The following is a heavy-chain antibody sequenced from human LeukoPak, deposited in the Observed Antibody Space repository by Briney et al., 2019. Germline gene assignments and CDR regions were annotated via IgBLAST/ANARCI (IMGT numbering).Heavy chain of an antibody. D-gene: IGHD3-10*01. V-gene: IGHV4-39*07. CDR2: IYYSGST. Sequence: SETLSLTCTVSGGSISSSSYYWGWIRQPPGKGLEWIGSIYYSGSTNYNPSLKSRVTISVDTSKNQFSLKLSSVTAADTAVYYCARDSWFGELLYYWGQGTLVTVSS. CDR1: GGSISSSSYY. CDR3: ARDSWFGELLYY. J-gene: IGHJ4*02.